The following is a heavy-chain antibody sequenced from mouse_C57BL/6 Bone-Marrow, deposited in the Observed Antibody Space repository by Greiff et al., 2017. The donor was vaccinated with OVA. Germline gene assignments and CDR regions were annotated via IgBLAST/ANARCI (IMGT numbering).Heavy chain of an antibody. CDR3: ARGSGYVDFDY. CDR2: INPYNGGT. D-gene: IGHD3-2*02. Sequence: EVQGVESGPVLVKPGASVKMSCKASGYTFTDYYMNWVKQSHGKSLEWIGVINPYNGGTSYNQKFKGKATLTVDKSSSTAYMELNSLTSEDSAVYYCARGSGYVDFDYWGHGTTLTVSS. J-gene: IGHJ2*01. V-gene: IGHV1-19*01. CDR1: GYTFTDYY.